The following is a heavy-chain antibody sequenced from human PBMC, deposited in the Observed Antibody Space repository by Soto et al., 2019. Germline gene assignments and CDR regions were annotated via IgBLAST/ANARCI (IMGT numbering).Heavy chain of an antibody. Sequence: EVQLLESGGGLVQHGGSLRLSCAASGFTFSNYAVTWVRQAPGKGLEWVSTISGSGGSTYYADTVKGRFTISRDNSKNTLYLQMNRLRVEDTAVYYCAKDQGSSWYEIDYWGEGTLVIVSS. D-gene: IGHD6-13*01. CDR3: AKDQGSSWYEIDY. V-gene: IGHV3-23*01. CDR2: ISGSGGST. CDR1: GFTFSNYA. J-gene: IGHJ4*02.